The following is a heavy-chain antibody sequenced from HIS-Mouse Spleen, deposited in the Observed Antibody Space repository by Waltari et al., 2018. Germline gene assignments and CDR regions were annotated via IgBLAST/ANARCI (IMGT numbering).Heavy chain of an antibody. CDR3: AREIPYSSSWYDWYFDL. V-gene: IGHV4-39*07. J-gene: IGHJ2*01. CDR1: GGSIRSSSYY. CDR2: IYYGAST. Sequence: QLQLQESGPGLVKPSETLSLTCTVSGGSIRSSSYYWGWIRQPPGKGLEWIGSIYYGASTYYNPSLKRRVTISVDTSKNQFSLKLSSVTAADTAVYYCAREIPYSSSWYDWYFDLWGRGTLVTVSS. D-gene: IGHD6-13*01.